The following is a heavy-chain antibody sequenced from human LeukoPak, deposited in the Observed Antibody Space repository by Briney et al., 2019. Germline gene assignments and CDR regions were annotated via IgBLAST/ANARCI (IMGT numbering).Heavy chain of an antibody. CDR1: GFTFSDNY. J-gene: IGHJ4*02. CDR3: ARAETYHYGTTGFQEIGPFDY. Sequence: KPGGSLRLSCAASGFTFSDNYLSWIRQAPGKGLEWISYISPSGSTIYYADSVKGRFTISRDNAQNSLYLQMNSLRAEDTALYYCARAETYHYGTTGFQEIGPFDYWGQGTLVTVSS. D-gene: IGHD3-22*01. V-gene: IGHV3-11*01. CDR2: ISPSGSTI.